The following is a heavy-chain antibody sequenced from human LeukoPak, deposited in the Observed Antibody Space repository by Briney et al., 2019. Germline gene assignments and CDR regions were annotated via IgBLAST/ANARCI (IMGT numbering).Heavy chain of an antibody. CDR1: GGSISSSSAY. CDR3: ATNEWSGYYFEY. J-gene: IGHJ4*02. CDR2: IYYSKNT. Sequence: SETLSLTCTVSGGSISSSSAYWGWIRQPPGKGLEWIGSIYYSKNTYYNPSLKSRVTISVNTSKNQFSLKLSSVTAADTAVYYCATNEWSGYYFEYWGQGTLVPVSS. D-gene: IGHD3-3*01. V-gene: IGHV4-39*01.